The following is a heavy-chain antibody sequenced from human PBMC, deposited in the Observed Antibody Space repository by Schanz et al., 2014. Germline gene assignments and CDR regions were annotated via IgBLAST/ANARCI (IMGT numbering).Heavy chain of an antibody. CDR2: IIPVLNIA. V-gene: IGHV1-69*02. J-gene: IGHJ4*02. CDR1: GGTFSSYT. CDR3: ARGRGCYDY. Sequence: QLQLVQSGAEVKKPGSSVKVSCKLSGGTFSSYTISWMRQAPGQGLEWMGKIIPVLNIATYAQRFQGRVSITADTSTNTAYMELSSLTSEYTAVHYCARGRGCYDYWGQGTLVTVSS. D-gene: IGHD2-21*01.